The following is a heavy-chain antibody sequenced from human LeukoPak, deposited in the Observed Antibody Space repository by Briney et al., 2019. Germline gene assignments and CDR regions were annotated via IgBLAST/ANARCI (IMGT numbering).Heavy chain of an antibody. CDR2: VYYTGST. J-gene: IGHJ4*02. V-gene: IGHV4-59*08. CDR1: GGSISSYY. CDR3: ARHLLRSTGIFDY. D-gene: IGHD2-2*01. Sequence: SETLSLTCTVSGGSISSYYWSWIRQPPGKGLERIGYVYYTGSTNYNPSLKSRVTISVDTSKNQFSLKLSSVTAADTAVYYCARHLLRSTGIFDYWGQGTLVTVSS.